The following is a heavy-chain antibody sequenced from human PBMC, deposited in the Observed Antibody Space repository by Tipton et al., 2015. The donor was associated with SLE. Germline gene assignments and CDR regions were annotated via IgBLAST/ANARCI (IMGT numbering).Heavy chain of an antibody. D-gene: IGHD3-9*01. CDR3: ARDATGLDAYDI. CDR2: FYSGGSR. Sequence: QLVQSGGGLVQPGGSLRLSCAASGFRVSSNYMSWVRQAPGKGLEWFSVFYSGGSRYYADSVKGRFTISRDTSNNTLYLQMNSLRAEDTGVYYCARDATGLDAYDIWGQGTMVTVSS. J-gene: IGHJ3*02. CDR1: GFRVSSNY. V-gene: IGHV3-53*04.